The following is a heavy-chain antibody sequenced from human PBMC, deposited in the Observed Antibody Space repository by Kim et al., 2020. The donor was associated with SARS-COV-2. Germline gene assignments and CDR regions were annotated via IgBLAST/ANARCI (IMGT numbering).Heavy chain of an antibody. CDR3: ARDAYYYDSSGYYISYTTTDFDI. CDR1: GFTFSSYG. D-gene: IGHD3-22*01. CDR2: IWDDGSNK. V-gene: IGHV3-33*01. Sequence: GGSLRLSCAASGFTFSSYGMHWVRQAPGKGLEWVAVIWDDGSNKYYADSVKGRFTISRDNSKNTLYLQMNSLRDEDTAVYNCARDAYYYDSSGYYISYTTTDFDIWGQGTMGTVPS. J-gene: IGHJ3*02.